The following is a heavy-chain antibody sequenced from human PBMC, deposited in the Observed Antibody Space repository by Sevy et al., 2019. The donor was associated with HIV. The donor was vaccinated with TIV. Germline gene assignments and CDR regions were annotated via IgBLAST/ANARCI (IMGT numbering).Heavy chain of an antibody. J-gene: IGHJ6*02. Sequence: GGSLRLSCAASGFTFSSYGMHWVRQAPGKGLEWVAVISYDGSNKYYADSVKGRFTISRDNSKNTLYLQMNSLRAEDTAVYYCARGLYRSSYYPSSPYGMDVWGQGTTVTVSS. CDR3: ARGLYRSSYYPSSPYGMDV. D-gene: IGHD3-3*01. V-gene: IGHV3-30*03. CDR1: GFTFSSYG. CDR2: ISYDGSNK.